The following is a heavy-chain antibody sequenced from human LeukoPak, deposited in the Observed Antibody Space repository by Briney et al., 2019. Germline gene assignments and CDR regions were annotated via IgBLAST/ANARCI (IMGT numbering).Heavy chain of an antibody. D-gene: IGHD5-12*01. Sequence: ASVKVSCKASGYTFTGYYMQWVREAPGQGLEWMGWINPNSGGTNYAQKFQGRVTMTRDTSISTAYMGLSRLRSDDTAVYYCAAEYSGYVNWFDPWGQGTLVTVSS. J-gene: IGHJ5*02. CDR1: GYTFTGYY. CDR2: INPNSGGT. CDR3: AAEYSGYVNWFDP. V-gene: IGHV1-2*02.